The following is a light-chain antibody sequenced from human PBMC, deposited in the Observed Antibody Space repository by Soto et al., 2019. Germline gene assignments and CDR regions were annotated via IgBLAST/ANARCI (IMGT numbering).Light chain of an antibody. CDR1: ENIIKY. V-gene: IGKV1-39*01. Sequence: DVPMTQYPPSLSASVGDRVIITCRSSENIIKYLNWHQQKPGKAPKLLIYTTSNLESGAPSRFSGSGAGTDFTLTISSLQPEDFATYYCQQSNTTPLTFGGGTTIEVK. J-gene: IGKJ4*01. CDR2: TTS. CDR3: QQSNTTPLT.